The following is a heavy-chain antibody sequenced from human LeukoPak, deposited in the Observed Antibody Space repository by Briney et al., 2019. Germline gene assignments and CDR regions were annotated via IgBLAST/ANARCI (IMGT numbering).Heavy chain of an antibody. CDR3: ARFRTWGDKAFDY. Sequence: GGSLRLSCAASGFTFSSYAMNWVRQAPGKGLEWVSYIGTTSGAIYYADSVKGRFTISRDSAKNSLYLQMNSLRAEDTAVYYCARFRTWGDKAFDYWGQGTLVTVSS. V-gene: IGHV3-48*01. CDR1: GFTFSSYA. J-gene: IGHJ4*02. CDR2: IGTTSGAI. D-gene: IGHD2-21*02.